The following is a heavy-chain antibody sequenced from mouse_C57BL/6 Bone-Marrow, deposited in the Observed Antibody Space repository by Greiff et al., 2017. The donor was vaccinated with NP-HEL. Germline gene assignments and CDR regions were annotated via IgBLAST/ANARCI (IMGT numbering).Heavy chain of an antibody. D-gene: IGHD2-4*01. CDR3: ARGGYYDYDRRFAY. Sequence: VQVVESGPELVKPGASVKISCKASGYAFSSSWMNWVKQRPGKGLEWIGRIYPGDGDTNYNGKFKGKATLTADKSSSTAYMQLSSLTSEDSAVYFCARGGYYDYDRRFAYWGQGTLVTVSA. J-gene: IGHJ3*01. CDR2: IYPGDGDT. V-gene: IGHV1-82*01. CDR1: GYAFSSSW.